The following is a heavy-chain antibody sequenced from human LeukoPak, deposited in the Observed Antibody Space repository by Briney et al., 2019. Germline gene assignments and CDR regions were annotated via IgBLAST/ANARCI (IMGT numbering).Heavy chain of an antibody. CDR2: IYYSGST. CDR1: GGSISSYY. J-gene: IGHJ3*02. D-gene: IGHD1-26*01. V-gene: IGHV4-59*01. CDR3: AREGANDAFDI. Sequence: SETLSLTCTVSGGSISSYYWSWIRQPPGKGLEWIGYIYYSGSTYYNPSLKSRVTISVDTSKNQFSLKLSSVTAADTAVYYCAREGANDAFDIWGQGTMVTVSS.